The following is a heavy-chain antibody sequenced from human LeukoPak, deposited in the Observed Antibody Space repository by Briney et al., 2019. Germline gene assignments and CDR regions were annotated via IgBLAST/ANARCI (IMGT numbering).Heavy chain of an antibody. CDR2: FDPEDGET. J-gene: IGHJ3*02. CDR1: GYTLTELS. V-gene: IGHV1-24*01. Sequence: ASVKVSCKVSGYTLTELSVHWVRQAPGKGLEWMGGFDPEDGETIYAQKFQGRVTMTEDTSTDTAYMELSSLRSEDTAVYYCATRRSSGWYYAFDIWGQGTMVTVSS. D-gene: IGHD6-19*01. CDR3: ATRRSSGWYYAFDI.